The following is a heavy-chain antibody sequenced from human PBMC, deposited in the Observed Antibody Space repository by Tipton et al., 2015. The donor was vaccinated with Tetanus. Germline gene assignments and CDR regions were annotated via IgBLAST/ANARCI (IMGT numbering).Heavy chain of an antibody. D-gene: IGHD3-10*01. Sequence: QLVQSGAEVKKPGESLKISCKGSGFIFTDYWIGWVRQMPGEGLEWMGIISPADSNIHYSSSLEGLVTISADKSIRTVYLQWTSLKASDPAMYYCAKRRFHARSAPSWFDPWGQGTLVTVSA. CDR1: GFIFTDYW. CDR2: ISPADSNI. V-gene: IGHV5-51*01. CDR3: AKRRFHARSAPSWFDP. J-gene: IGHJ5*02.